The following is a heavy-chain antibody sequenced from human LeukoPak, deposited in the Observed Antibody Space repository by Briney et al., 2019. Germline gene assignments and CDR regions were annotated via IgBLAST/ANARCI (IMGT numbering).Heavy chain of an antibody. D-gene: IGHD3-16*02. J-gene: IGHJ4*02. CDR2: IRSKANSYAT. V-gene: IGHV3-73*01. CDR3: TVTFGGVIVDY. Sequence: HSGGSLRLSCAASGFTFSGSAMHWVRQASGKGLEWVGRIRSKANSYATAYAASVKGRFTISRDDSKNTAYLQMNSLKTEDTAVYYCTVTFGGVIVDYWGQGTLVTVSS. CDR1: GFTFSGSA.